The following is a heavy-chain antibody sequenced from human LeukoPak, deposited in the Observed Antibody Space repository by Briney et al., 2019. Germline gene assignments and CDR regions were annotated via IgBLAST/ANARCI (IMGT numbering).Heavy chain of an antibody. V-gene: IGHV3-53*01. Sequence: GRSLRLSRAASGFTVSRNYMSWVRRAPGKGLECVSVSYSGGDAYYPDSVKGRFTVSRDNPKNTVYLQMNSLRAEDTAVYFCARSPVLDRNDWSFADWGQGTLVTVSS. CDR3: ARSPVLDRNDWSFAD. D-gene: IGHD1-1*01. J-gene: IGHJ4*02. CDR1: GFTVSRNY. CDR2: SYSGGDA.